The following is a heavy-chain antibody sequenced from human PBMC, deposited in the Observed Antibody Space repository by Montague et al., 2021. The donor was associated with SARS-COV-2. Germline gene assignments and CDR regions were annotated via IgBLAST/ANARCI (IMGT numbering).Heavy chain of an antibody. CDR2: IYYSGST. D-gene: IGHD2-2*01. J-gene: IGHJ2*01. CDR3: ARTIVVVSAASRYFDL. Sequence: SETLSLTCTVSGGSTSSYYWSWIRQPLGKGLGWIGCIYYSGSTNYNPSLKSRVTISVDTSKTQFSLKLNSVTAADTAVYYCARTIVVVSAASRYFDLWGRGTLVTVSS. CDR1: GGSTSSYY. V-gene: IGHV4-59*01.